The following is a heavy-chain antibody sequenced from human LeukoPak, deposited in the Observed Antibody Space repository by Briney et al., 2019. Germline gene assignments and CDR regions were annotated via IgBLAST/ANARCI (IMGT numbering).Heavy chain of an antibody. J-gene: IGHJ4*02. Sequence: GASVKVSCKASGYTFTSYDINWVRQATGQGLEWMGWMNPNSGNTGYAQKFQGRVTMTRNTSISTAYVELSSLRSEDTAVYYCARDLTMVRGVIDYWGQGTLVTVSS. CDR2: MNPNSGNT. V-gene: IGHV1-8*01. CDR3: ARDLTMVRGVIDY. CDR1: GYTFTSYD. D-gene: IGHD3-10*01.